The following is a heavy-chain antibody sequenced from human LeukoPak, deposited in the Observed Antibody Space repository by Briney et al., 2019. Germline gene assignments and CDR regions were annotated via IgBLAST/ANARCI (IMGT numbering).Heavy chain of an antibody. CDR2: INPSGGST. D-gene: IGHD6-19*01. Sequence: ASVKVSCKASGYTFTSYYMHRVRQAPGQGLEWMGIINPSGGSTSYAQKFQGRVTMTRDTSISTAYMELSRLRSDDTAVYYCARANGHSSGWYVLGYWGQGTLVTVSS. J-gene: IGHJ4*02. V-gene: IGHV1-46*01. CDR3: ARANGHSSGWYVLGY. CDR1: GYTFTSYY.